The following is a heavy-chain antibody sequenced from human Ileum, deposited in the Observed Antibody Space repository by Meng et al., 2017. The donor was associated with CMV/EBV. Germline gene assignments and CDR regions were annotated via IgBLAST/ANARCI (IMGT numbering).Heavy chain of an antibody. V-gene: IGHV1-2*02. CDR1: GYSFTAYH. J-gene: IGHJ4*02. Sequence: ASVKVSCKTSGYSFTAYHIHWVRQAPGHGLEWVGWIYGDTGDTNYAQRVQGRLTLTRDTAIRTVYMELSGLTSDDTAMYYCVRETWDYANWGQGTQVTVSS. CDR2: IYGDTGDT. D-gene: IGHD4-17*01. CDR3: VRETWDYAN.